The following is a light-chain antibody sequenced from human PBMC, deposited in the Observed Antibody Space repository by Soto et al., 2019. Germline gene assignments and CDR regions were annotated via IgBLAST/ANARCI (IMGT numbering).Light chain of an antibody. Sequence: QSVLTQPASVSGSPGQSITISCTGTSSDVGSYDVVSWYQQHPGKAPQLIIYEVAQRPSGVSDRFSGSKSGSTASLTISGLQAEDEAHYFCCSYAGSTTFWVFGGGTKLTV. CDR2: EVA. CDR3: CSYAGSTTFWV. V-gene: IGLV2-23*02. J-gene: IGLJ3*02. CDR1: SSDVGSYDV.